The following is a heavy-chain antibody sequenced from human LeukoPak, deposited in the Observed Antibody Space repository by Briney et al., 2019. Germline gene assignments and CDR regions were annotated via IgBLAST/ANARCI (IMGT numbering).Heavy chain of an antibody. V-gene: IGHV1-69*04. Sequence: GASVTVSCKASGGTFSSYAISWVRQAPGQGLEWMGRIIPILGIANYAQKFQGRVTITADKSTSTAYMELSSLRSEDTAVYYCARDSGYVDYWGQGTLVTVSS. J-gene: IGHJ4*02. CDR2: IIPILGIA. CDR1: GGTFSSYA. CDR3: ARDSGYVDY. D-gene: IGHD1-26*01.